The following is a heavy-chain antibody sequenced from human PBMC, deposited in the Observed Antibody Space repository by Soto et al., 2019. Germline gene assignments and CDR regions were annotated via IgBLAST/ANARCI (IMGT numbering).Heavy chain of an antibody. D-gene: IGHD7-27*01. CDR1: GGTFSSYT. J-gene: IGHJ5*02. Sequence: QVQLVQSGAEVKKPGSSVKVSCKASGGTFSSYTISWVRQAPGQGLEWMGRIIPILGIANYAQKFQGRVTITADKSTSTAYMGRSSLRSEDTAVYYCERGPKLGTYGLFDPWGQGTLVTVSS. CDR2: IIPILGIA. CDR3: ERGPKLGTYGLFDP. V-gene: IGHV1-69*02.